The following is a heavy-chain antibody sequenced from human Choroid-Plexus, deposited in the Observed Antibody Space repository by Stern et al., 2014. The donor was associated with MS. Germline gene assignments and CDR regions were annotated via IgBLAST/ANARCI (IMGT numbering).Heavy chain of an antibody. Sequence: VQLVESGGGAVQPGRPRRLSCIASGFTFGSCAMSWGRQAPGQELWCVAGVSYDGSNKYYADSVKGRFTISRDNYQNTLYMQMSSLRPEDAAVYYCAKDRQYLTYFFDHWGQGSLVTVAS. V-gene: IGHV3-30*18. J-gene: IGHJ5*02. CDR1: GFTFGSCA. D-gene: IGHD2/OR15-2a*01. CDR2: VSYDGSNK. CDR3: AKDRQYLTYFFDH.